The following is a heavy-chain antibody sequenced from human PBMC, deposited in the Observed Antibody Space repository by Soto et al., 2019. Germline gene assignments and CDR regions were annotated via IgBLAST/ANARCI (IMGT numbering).Heavy chain of an antibody. CDR1: GFTFSNYA. Sequence: GGSLRLSCAASGFTFSNYAMTWVRQAPGKGLEWVSVITESGGGTYFVDSVKGRFTISRDNSKNTVYPQMNSLRAEDTAVYYCAKRPLTAAGFDYWAQGTLVTVSS. D-gene: IGHD6-13*01. CDR2: ITESGGGT. CDR3: AKRPLTAAGFDY. J-gene: IGHJ4*02. V-gene: IGHV3-23*01.